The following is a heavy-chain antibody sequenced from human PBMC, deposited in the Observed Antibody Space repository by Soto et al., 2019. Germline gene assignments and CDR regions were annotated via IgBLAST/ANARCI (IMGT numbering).Heavy chain of an antibody. Sequence: GGSLRLSCAASGFTFNKYALTWVRQGPGKGLEWVAAISGSGDYIIYADSVRGRFKISRDNSNNTLFLQMDSLRAEDTAVYYCARDLVEPVKGCLDFWGQGTLVTVSS. J-gene: IGHJ4*02. CDR1: GFTFNKYA. D-gene: IGHD1-1*01. CDR2: ISGSGDYI. CDR3: ARDLVEPVKGCLDF. V-gene: IGHV3-23*01.